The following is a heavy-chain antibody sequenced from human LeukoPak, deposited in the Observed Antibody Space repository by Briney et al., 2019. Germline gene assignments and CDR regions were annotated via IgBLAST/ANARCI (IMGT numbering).Heavy chain of an antibody. CDR3: ARSSIVATIGTLGIAVAGPLDY. CDR2: IYSYGST. D-gene: IGHD6-19*01. V-gene: IGHV3-66*02. J-gene: IGHJ4*02. CDR1: GLIVSSSY. Sequence: GGPQRLSCAASGLIVSSSYMSWVRKARGKGLEWVTVIYSYGSTYYADSVRGRFTISRENSKNTLYLQMNSLRAEDTAVYYCARSSIVATIGTLGIAVAGPLDYWGQGTLVTVSS.